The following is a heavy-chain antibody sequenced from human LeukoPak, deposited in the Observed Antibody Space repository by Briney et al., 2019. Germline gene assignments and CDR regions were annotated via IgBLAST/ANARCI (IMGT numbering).Heavy chain of an antibody. Sequence: GGSLRLSCAASGFTFTNYFMHWVRQAPGKGLVWVSRINSDGTSTMYADSVKGRFTISRDDAKNTLYLQMNSLRDEDTAVYYCARRVDATRWFDPWGQGSLVTVSS. V-gene: IGHV3-74*03. J-gene: IGHJ5*02. CDR1: GFTFTNYF. CDR3: ARRVDATRWFDP. CDR2: INSDGTST. D-gene: IGHD2-15*01.